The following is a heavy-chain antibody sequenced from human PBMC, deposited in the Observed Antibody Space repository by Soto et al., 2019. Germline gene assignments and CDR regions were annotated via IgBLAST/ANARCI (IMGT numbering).Heavy chain of an antibody. D-gene: IGHD2-15*01. J-gene: IGHJ4*02. V-gene: IGHV3-21*01. CDR1: GFTFSSYS. CDR2: ISSSSSYI. CDR3: AIRFLTFGKLVVNDY. Sequence: EGSLRLSCAASGFTFSSYSMNWVRQAPGKGLEWVSSISSSSSYIYYADSVKGRFTISRDNAKNSLYLQMNSLRAEDTAVYYCAIRFLTFGKLVVNDYWGQGTLVTVSS.